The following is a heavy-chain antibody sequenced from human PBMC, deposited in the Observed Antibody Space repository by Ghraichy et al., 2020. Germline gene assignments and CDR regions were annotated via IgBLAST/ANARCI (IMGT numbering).Heavy chain of an antibody. Sequence: SVKVSCKAFGGTFSSYAISWVRQAPGQGLEWMGRIIPILGIANYAQKFQGRVTITADKSTSTAYMELSSLRSEDTAVYYCACPTAAGIYYYYGMDVWGQGTTVTVSS. CDR1: GGTFSSYA. CDR2: IIPILGIA. V-gene: IGHV1-69*04. CDR3: ACPTAAGIYYYYGMDV. D-gene: IGHD6-13*01. J-gene: IGHJ6*02.